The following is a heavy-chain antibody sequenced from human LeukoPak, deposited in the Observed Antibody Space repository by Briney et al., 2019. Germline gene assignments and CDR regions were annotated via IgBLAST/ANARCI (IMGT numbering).Heavy chain of an antibody. CDR3: VREVEVVPATIGAYYYYYMDV. CDR1: GFTISNHW. V-gene: IGHV3-74*01. Sequence: GGSLRLSCAASGFTISNHWMHWVRQAPGKGLVWVSRIIGNGRRTDYAASVRGRFTISRDNAENTLYLQMSSLRPDDTAVYYCVREVEVVPATIGAYYYYYMDVWGKGTTVTVSS. D-gene: IGHD2-2*02. CDR2: IIGNGRRT. J-gene: IGHJ6*03.